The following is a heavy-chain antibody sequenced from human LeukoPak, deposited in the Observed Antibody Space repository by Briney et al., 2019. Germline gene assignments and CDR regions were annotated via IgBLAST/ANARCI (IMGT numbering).Heavy chain of an antibody. V-gene: IGHV3-23*01. D-gene: IGHD4-17*01. CDR3: ARGFRSVTTWGYFDY. CDR2: ISGSGGGT. Sequence: GGSLRLSCAVSGITLSNYGMSWVRQAPGKGLEWVAGISGSGGGTNYADSVKGRFTISRDNSRNTLSLQMNSLRVDDTAVYYCARGFRSVTTWGYFDYWGQGALVTVSS. CDR1: GITLSNYG. J-gene: IGHJ4*02.